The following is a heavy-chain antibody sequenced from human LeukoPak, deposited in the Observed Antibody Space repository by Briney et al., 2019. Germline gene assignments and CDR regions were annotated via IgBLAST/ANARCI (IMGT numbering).Heavy chain of an antibody. D-gene: IGHD4-17*01. V-gene: IGHV1-58*02. CDR1: GFTFTSSA. Sequence: SVKVSCKASGFTFTSSAMQWVRQARGQRLEWIGWIVVGSGNTNYAQKFQERVTITRDMSTSTAYMELSRLRSDDTAVYYCARDPTRDYGDPPDYWGQGTLVTVSS. CDR3: ARDPTRDYGDPPDY. J-gene: IGHJ4*02. CDR2: IVVGSGNT.